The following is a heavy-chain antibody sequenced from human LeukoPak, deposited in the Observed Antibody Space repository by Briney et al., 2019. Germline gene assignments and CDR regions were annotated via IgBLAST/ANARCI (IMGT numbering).Heavy chain of an antibody. CDR3: AREVPFDY. CDR1: GFTVSSNY. D-gene: IGHD4/OR15-4a*01. Sequence: PGGSLKLSCAASGFTVSSNYMSWVRQAPGKGLEWVSVIYSGGSTYYADSVKGRFTISRDNSKSTLYLQMNSLRAEDTAVYYCAREVPFDYWGQGTLVTVSS. J-gene: IGHJ4*02. CDR2: IYSGGST. V-gene: IGHV3-53*01.